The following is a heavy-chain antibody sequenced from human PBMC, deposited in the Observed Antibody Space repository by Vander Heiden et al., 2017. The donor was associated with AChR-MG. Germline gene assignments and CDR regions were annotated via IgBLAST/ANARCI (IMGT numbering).Heavy chain of an antibody. D-gene: IGHD2-15*01. CDR2: ISGGGSTT. Sequence: VQLSESGGALVQSGGSLRLPCAASGLTSSRYPMTWVRQAPGKGLGWVSGISGGGSTTYYADSVKGRFTISRDNSKNKMYLQMNSLRAEDTALYYCAKEAGGTWYNWFDPWGQGTLVTVSS. J-gene: IGHJ5*02. CDR3: AKEAGGTWYNWFDP. V-gene: IGHV3-23*01. CDR1: GLTSSRYP.